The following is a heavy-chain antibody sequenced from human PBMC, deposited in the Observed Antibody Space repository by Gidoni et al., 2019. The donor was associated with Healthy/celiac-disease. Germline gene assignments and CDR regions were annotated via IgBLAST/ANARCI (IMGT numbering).Heavy chain of an antibody. CDR2: ISSSSSTI. V-gene: IGHV3-48*02. J-gene: IGHJ4*02. D-gene: IGHD6-13*01. CDR1: GFTFSTYS. CDR3: ARRIAAAGIDC. Sequence: EVQLVESGGGLVQPGGSLRLSCAASGFTFSTYSMNWVRQAPGKGLEWVSYISSSSSTIYYADSVKGRFTISRDNAKNSLYLQMNSLRDGDTAVYYCARRIAAAGIDCWGQGTLVAVSS.